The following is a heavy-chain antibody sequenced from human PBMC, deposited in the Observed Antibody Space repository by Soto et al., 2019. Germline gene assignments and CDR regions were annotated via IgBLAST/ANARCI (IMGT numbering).Heavy chain of an antibody. CDR3: AKFSSSGWYFDY. D-gene: IGHD6-19*01. J-gene: IGHJ4*02. Sequence: GESLKISCAASGFTFSSYAMSWVRQAPGKGLEWVSAISGSGGSTYYADSVKGRFTISRDNSKNTLYLQMNSLRAEDTAVYYCAKFSSSGWYFDYWGQGTLVTVSS. V-gene: IGHV3-23*01. CDR2: ISGSGGST. CDR1: GFTFSSYA.